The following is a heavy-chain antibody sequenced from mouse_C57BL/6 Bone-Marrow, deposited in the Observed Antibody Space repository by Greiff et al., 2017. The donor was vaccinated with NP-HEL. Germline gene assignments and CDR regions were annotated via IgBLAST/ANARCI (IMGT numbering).Heavy chain of an antibody. V-gene: IGHV1-18*01. D-gene: IGHD1-1*01. CDR3: ARDYSGSFPYAMDY. Sequence: EVQLQQSGPELVKPGASVKIPCKASGYTFTDYNMDWVKQSHGKSLEWIGDINPNNGGTIYNQKFKGKATLTVDKSSSTAYMELRSLTSEDTAVYYCARDYSGSFPYAMDYWGQGTSVTVSS. J-gene: IGHJ4*01. CDR2: INPNNGGT. CDR1: GYTFTDYN.